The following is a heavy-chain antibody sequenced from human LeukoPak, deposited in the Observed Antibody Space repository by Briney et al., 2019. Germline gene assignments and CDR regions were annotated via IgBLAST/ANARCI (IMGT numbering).Heavy chain of an antibody. Sequence: SETLSLTCIVSRASISSESYYWSWIRQSAGKGLEWIGRVSPSGSTTYNPSLKSRVTISMDTSKNQVSLKLTSVTAVDTAMYYCARGATCCGYSYGRNWFDPWGQGTLVTVSS. CDR3: ARGATCCGYSYGRNWFDP. V-gene: IGHV4-61*02. D-gene: IGHD5-18*01. CDR1: RASISSESYY. J-gene: IGHJ5*02. CDR2: VSPSGST.